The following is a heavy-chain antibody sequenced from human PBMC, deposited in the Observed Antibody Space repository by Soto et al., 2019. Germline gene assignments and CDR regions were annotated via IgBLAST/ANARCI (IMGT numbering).Heavy chain of an antibody. J-gene: IGHJ6*02. Sequence: GGSLRLSCAASGFAVSSNYMTWVRQAPGKGLEWVSFIHSGGDTHYADSVRGRFTISRDNSKNTLYLQMNSLRAEDTAVYYCARSRTGTTYGGMDVWGQGTTVTVSS. CDR2: IHSGGDT. CDR1: GFAVSSNY. CDR3: ARSRTGTTYGGMDV. V-gene: IGHV3-66*01. D-gene: IGHD1-7*01.